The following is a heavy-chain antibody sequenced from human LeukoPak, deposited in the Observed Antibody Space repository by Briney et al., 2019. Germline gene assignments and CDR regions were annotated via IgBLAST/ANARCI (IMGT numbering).Heavy chain of an antibody. CDR3: ARGAYDFWSGYYNYFDY. V-gene: IGHV1-46*01. Sequence: ASVKVSCKASGYTFTSYYMHWVRQAPGQGLEWMGIINPSGGSTSYAQKFQGRVTMTRGTSTSTVYMELSSLRSEDTAVYYCARGAYDFWSGYYNYFDYWGQGTLVTVSS. CDR1: GYTFTSYY. J-gene: IGHJ4*02. CDR2: INPSGGST. D-gene: IGHD3-3*01.